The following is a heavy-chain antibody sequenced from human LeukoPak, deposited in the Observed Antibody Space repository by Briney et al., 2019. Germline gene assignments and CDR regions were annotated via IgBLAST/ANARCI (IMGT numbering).Heavy chain of an antibody. CDR1: GFTFSYA. CDR2: ISYDGSNK. J-gene: IGHJ4*02. V-gene: IGHV3-30*04. CDR3: ARDLGNWGWNDF. Sequence: GGSLRLSCAAPGFTFSYAMHWVRQAPGKGLEWVAVISYDGSNKYYADSVKGRFTISRDNSENTLYLQMNSLRDEDTAVYYCARDLGNWGWNDFWGQGTLVTVSS. D-gene: IGHD7-27*01.